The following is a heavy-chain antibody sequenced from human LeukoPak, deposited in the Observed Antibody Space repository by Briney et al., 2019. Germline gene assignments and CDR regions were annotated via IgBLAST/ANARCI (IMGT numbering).Heavy chain of an antibody. CDR2: INPNSGGT. V-gene: IGHV1-2*02. CDR3: ARPTRGDFWSGSNSPVYYYYYGMDV. D-gene: IGHD3-3*01. Sequence: ASVKVSCKASGYTFTGYYMHWVRQAPGQGLEWMGWINPNSGGTNYAQKFQGRVTMTRDTSISTAYMELSSLRSEDTAVYYCARPTRGDFWSGSNSPVYYYYYGMDVWGQGTTVTVSS. CDR1: GYTFTGYY. J-gene: IGHJ6*02.